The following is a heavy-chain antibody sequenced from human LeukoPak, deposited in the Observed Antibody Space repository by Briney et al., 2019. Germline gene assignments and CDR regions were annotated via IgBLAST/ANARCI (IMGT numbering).Heavy chain of an antibody. CDR1: GFTVSSNY. Sequence: PGGSLRLSCGASGFTVSSNYMSWVRQAPGKGLEWVSVIYSGGSTYYADSVKGRFTISRDNSKNTLYLQMNSLRAEDTAVYYCARDVGATGRFDYWGQGTLVTVSS. CDR3: ARDVGATGRFDY. J-gene: IGHJ4*02. V-gene: IGHV3-53*01. D-gene: IGHD1-26*01. CDR2: IYSGGST.